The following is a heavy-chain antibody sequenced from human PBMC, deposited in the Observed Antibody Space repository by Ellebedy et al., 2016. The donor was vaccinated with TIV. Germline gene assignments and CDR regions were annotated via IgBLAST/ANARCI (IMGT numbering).Heavy chain of an antibody. Sequence: ASVKVSXXASGYTFTSHDMHWVRQAPGQGLEWAGRISTSGSGTTYAQNFQGRVTMTSDTSTSTVYMELSSLRSEDTAVYYCARPLDSGYDSAYFDYWGQGTLVTVSS. CDR2: ISTSGSGT. CDR1: GYTFTSHD. J-gene: IGHJ4*02. V-gene: IGHV1-46*01. D-gene: IGHD5-12*01. CDR3: ARPLDSGYDSAYFDY.